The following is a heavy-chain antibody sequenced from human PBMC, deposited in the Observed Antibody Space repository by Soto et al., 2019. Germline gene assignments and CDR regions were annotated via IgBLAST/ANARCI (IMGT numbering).Heavy chain of an antibody. V-gene: IGHV1-46*01. J-gene: IGHJ4*02. D-gene: IGHD1-1*01. CDR1: GYTFTKYF. CDR3: ARGLSVTNSGDYFDY. Sequence: QAQLVQSGAEVNKPGASVKVSCKTSGYTFTKYFMHWVRQAPGQGPEWMGIGNPNDGDTTYAQRFQGRVTLTRDTSTGTVYMELSNLTFEDTAVYYCARGLSVTNSGDYFDYWGQGTLVTVSS. CDR2: GNPNDGDT.